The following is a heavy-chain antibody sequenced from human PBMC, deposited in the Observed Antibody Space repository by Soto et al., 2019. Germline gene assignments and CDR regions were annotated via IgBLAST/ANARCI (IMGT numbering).Heavy chain of an antibody. V-gene: IGHV4-4*09. Sequence: PSETLSLTCTVSGDSVRNQYWSWIRRPPGRELEWIGYNYRRGNTKYNPSLKGRLTISVDTAKNQFSLKLSSVTAADTAVYYCARTLDYGHMDVWGKGTTVTVS. J-gene: IGHJ6*03. CDR2: NYRRGNT. D-gene: IGHD3-16*01. CDR1: GDSVRNQY. CDR3: ARTLDYGHMDV.